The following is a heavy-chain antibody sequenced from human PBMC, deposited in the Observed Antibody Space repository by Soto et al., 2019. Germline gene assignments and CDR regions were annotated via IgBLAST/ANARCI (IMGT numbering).Heavy chain of an antibody. CDR2: IYYTGMT. Sequence: SETLSLTCTVSGTSISTTDYYWGWIRQPPGKGLEWITSIYYTGMTYYNPSLKSRVTISVDTSKNQFSLKLSSVTAADRAVYYCATGPSSNKGYRQFDYLGQGTLVTVSS. CDR3: ATGPSSNKGYRQFDY. D-gene: IGHD4-4*01. V-gene: IGHV4-39*01. CDR1: GTSISTTDYY. J-gene: IGHJ4*02.